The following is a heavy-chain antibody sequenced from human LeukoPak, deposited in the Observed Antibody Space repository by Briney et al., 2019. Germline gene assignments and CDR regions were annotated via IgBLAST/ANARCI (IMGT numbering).Heavy chain of an antibody. CDR3: AGLMGGVTTYDS. J-gene: IGHJ4*02. V-gene: IGHV3-7*01. Sequence: GGCLRLSCAASGFTFSNYWMSWVRQAPGKGLERVASIRPDGDGDHFMDSVKGRFTISRDNAERSLFLQMNSLRADDTAVCYCAGLMGGVTTYDSWGQGTLVTVSS. CDR2: IRPDGDGD. D-gene: IGHD4-11*01. CDR1: GFTFSNYW.